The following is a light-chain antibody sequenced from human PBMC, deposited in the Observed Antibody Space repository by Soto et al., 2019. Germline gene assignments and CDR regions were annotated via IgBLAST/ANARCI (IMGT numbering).Light chain of an antibody. Sequence: EIVMTQSPATLSVSPGESATLSCRASQSIGITVAWYQQKPGQAPRLLIYGPSTRVTGIPARFSGSGSGTEFTLTISSLQSEDFAIYYCQQYNNWLRGTFGQGTKLEI. CDR3: QQYNNWLRGT. CDR1: QSIGIT. CDR2: GPS. V-gene: IGKV3-15*01. J-gene: IGKJ2*02.